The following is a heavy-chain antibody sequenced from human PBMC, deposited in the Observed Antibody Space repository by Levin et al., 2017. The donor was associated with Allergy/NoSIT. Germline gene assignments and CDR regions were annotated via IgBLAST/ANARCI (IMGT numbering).Heavy chain of an antibody. D-gene: IGHD5-24*01. V-gene: IGHV3-23*01. CDR1: GFTFSSYA. CDR3: AKDRFERWLPKSLGY. CDR2: ISGSGGST. Sequence: GESLKISCAASGFTFSSYAMSWVRQAPGKGLEWVSAISGSGGSTYYADSVKGRFTISRDNSKNTLYLQMNSLRAEDTAVYYCAKDRFERWLPKSLGYWGQGTLVTVSS. J-gene: IGHJ4*02.